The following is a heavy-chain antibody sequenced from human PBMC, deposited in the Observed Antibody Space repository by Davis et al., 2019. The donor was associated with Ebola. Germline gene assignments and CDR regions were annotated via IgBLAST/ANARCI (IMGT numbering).Heavy chain of an antibody. CDR2: IYYSGST. J-gene: IGHJ6*04. CDR1: GGSISSSSYY. V-gene: IGHV4-39*07. CDR3: ARGVTDILTGFVDV. Sequence: SETLSLTCTVSGGSISSSSYYWGWIRQPPGKGLEWIGSIYYSGSTNYNPSLKSRATISVDTSKNQFSLKLSSVTAADTAVYYCARGVTDILTGFVDVWGKGTTVTVSS. D-gene: IGHD3-9*01.